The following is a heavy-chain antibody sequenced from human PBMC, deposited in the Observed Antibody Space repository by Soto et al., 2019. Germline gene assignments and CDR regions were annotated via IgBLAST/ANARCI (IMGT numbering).Heavy chain of an antibody. CDR1: GYAFTRYA. Sequence: ASVKVSCKASGYAFTRYAIHWVRQAPGQGLEWMGWINAGSGSSRYSQNFQGRVTITRDTSASTAYMELNSLVFEDTGVYFCARERAVSANFSDYWGKGPLVTVSS. V-gene: IGHV1-3*01. CDR2: INAGSGSS. CDR3: ARERAVSANFSDY. J-gene: IGHJ4*02. D-gene: IGHD2-21*02.